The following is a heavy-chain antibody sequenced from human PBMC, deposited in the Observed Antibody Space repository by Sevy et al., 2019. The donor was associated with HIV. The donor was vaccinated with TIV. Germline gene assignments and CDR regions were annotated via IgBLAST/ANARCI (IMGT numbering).Heavy chain of an antibody. Sequence: SETLSLTCTVSGGSISSYYWSWIRQPAGKGLEWIGRIYTSGSTNYNPSLKSRVTMSVDTSKNQFSLKLGSVTAADTAVYYCARNGPVTTFFDYWGQGTLVTVSS. CDR3: ARNGPVTTFFDY. CDR2: IYTSGST. D-gene: IGHD4-17*01. CDR1: GGSISSYY. J-gene: IGHJ4*02. V-gene: IGHV4-4*07.